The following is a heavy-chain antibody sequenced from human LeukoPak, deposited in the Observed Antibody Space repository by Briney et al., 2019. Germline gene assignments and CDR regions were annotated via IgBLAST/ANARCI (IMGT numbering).Heavy chain of an antibody. J-gene: IGHJ4*02. V-gene: IGHV3-23*01. Sequence: GGSLRLSCAASGFTFSSYAMTWVRQAPGKGLEWVSAISGSGGSTYYADSVKGRFTISRDNSKNMLYLQMNSLRAEDTAVYYCAKDRGGGGWYFDHWGQGTLVTVSS. D-gene: IGHD6-19*01. CDR2: ISGSGGST. CDR3: AKDRGGGGWYFDH. CDR1: GFTFSSYA.